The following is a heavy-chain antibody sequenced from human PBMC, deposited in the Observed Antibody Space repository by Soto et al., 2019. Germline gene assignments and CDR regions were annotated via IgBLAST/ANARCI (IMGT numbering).Heavy chain of an antibody. CDR2: ISAYNGNT. Sequence: ASVKVSCKASGYTFTSYGISWVRQAPGQGLEWMGWISAYNGNTNYAQKLQGRVTMTTDTSTSTAYMELRSLRSDDTAVYYCARVLITFGGVIDTTDYWGQGTLVTVSS. D-gene: IGHD3-16*02. CDR1: GYTFTSYG. J-gene: IGHJ4*02. V-gene: IGHV1-18*01. CDR3: ARVLITFGGVIDTTDY.